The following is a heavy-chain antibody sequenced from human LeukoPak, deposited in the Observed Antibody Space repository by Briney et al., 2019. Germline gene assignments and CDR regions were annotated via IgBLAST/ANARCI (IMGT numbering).Heavy chain of an antibody. CDR3: ARGVEPLAANTLAY. J-gene: IGHJ4*02. D-gene: IGHD3-16*01. Sequence: GGSLRLSGAASGFTVITNDMTWVRQAPGKRLEWVSVLYSDGNTKYADSVQGRSTISRDNSKNTLYLEMNSLSPDDTAVYYCARGVEPLAANTLAYWGQGTLVTVSS. CDR2: LYSDGNT. V-gene: IGHV3-53*01. CDR1: GFTVITND.